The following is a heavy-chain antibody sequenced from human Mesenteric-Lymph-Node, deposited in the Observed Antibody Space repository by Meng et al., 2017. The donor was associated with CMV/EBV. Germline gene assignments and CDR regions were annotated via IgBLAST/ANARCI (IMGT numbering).Heavy chain of an antibody. CDR2: ISGSGHST. CDR3: AKDPQSSGWYNWFDP. V-gene: IGHV3-23*01. CDR1: GITFSSYA. Sequence: GESLKISCAASGITFSSYAMSWVRQAPGKGLEWVSAISGSGHSTYSADSVKGRFTISRDNSKNTVYLQMNSLRAEDTAVYFCAKDPQSSGWYNWFDPWGQGTLVTVSS. D-gene: IGHD6-13*01. J-gene: IGHJ5*02.